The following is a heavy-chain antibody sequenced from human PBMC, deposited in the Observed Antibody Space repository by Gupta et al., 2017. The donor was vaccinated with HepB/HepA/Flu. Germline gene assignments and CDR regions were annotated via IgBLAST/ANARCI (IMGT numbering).Heavy chain of an antibody. CDR2: INHSGGT. V-gene: IGHV4-34*01. CDR3: ARENYFDTSGYYDH. D-gene: IGHD3-22*01. J-gene: IGHJ4*02. CDR1: GVSFSGNY. Sequence: QVQLQQWGAGLLKPSETLTLTCAVYGVSFSGNYWSWIRQPPGKGLEWIGEINHSGGTYYNPSLKSRITISIDTSKNQFSLKLSSVTAADTAVYYCARENYFDTSGYYDHWGQGTLVTVSS.